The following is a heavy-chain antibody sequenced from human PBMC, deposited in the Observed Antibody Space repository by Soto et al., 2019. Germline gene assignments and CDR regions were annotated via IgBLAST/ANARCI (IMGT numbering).Heavy chain of an antibody. V-gene: IGHV4-30-4*01. J-gene: IGHJ4*02. CDR2: IYYSGST. Sequence: NPXETLSLTCAVAGCSISSGDYYWSWIRQPPGKGLEWIGYIYYSGSTYYNPSLKSRVTISVDTSKNQFSLKLSSVTAADTAVYYCAREYYYDSSGSYFDYWGQGTLVTVSS. D-gene: IGHD3-22*01. CDR3: AREYYYDSSGSYFDY. CDR1: GCSISSGDYY.